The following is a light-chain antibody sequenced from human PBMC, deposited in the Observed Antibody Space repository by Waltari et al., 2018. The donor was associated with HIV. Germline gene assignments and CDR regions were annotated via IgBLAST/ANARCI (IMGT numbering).Light chain of an antibody. CDR2: EDR. CDR1: RGNIANNY. J-gene: IGLJ3*02. V-gene: IGLV6-57*03. Sequence: FMLTQPHSVSESPGKTVIISCTRDRGNIANNYVPWFQRRPGIAPTTSLYEDRRMPSGVPDRFSVSIDSASNSASLTISGVMTEDEADYYCQSFDTTNHWVFGGGTKLTVL. CDR3: QSFDTTNHWV.